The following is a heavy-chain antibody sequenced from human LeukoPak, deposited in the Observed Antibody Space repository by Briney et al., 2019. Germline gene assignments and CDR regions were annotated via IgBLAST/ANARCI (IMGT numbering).Heavy chain of an antibody. CDR1: GFTFDDYA. V-gene: IGHV3-7*03. CDR3: ATSRTSDY. CDR2: IKQDGSEK. J-gene: IGHJ4*02. D-gene: IGHD1-14*01. Sequence: PGRSLRLSCAASGFTFDDYAMHWVRQAPGKGLEWVAIIKQDGSEKYYVDSVKGRFTISRDIAEKSLYLQMNSLRAEDTAVYYCATSRTSDYWGQGTLVTVSS.